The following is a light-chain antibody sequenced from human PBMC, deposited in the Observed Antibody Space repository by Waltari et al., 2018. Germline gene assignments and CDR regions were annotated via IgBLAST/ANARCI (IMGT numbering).Light chain of an antibody. J-gene: IGLJ3*02. V-gene: IGLV1-36*01. Sequence: QSVLTQPPPVSEAPRQRVTISCSGSSPNIGSNAVNWYQQLPGKAPKLLIYYDDLLPSGVSVRFSGSQYGTAASLAISGVQSEDEAHYYCAAWDDSLSGVVFGGGTKLTVL. CDR2: YDD. CDR3: AAWDDSLSGVV. CDR1: SPNIGSNA.